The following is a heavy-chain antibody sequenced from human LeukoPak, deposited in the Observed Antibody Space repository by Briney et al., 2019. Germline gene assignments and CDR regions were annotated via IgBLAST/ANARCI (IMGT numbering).Heavy chain of an antibody. V-gene: IGHV3-66*01. D-gene: IGHD2-2*02. CDR3: ASEYCSSTSCYTLGPDDAFDI. CDR1: GFTVSSNY. CDR2: IYSGGST. Sequence: GGSLRLSCAASGFTVSSNYMSWVRQAPGKGLEWVSVIYSGGSTYYADSVKGRFTISRDNSKNTLYLQMNSLRAEDTAVYYCASEYCSSTSCYTLGPDDAFDIWGQGTMVTVSS. J-gene: IGHJ3*02.